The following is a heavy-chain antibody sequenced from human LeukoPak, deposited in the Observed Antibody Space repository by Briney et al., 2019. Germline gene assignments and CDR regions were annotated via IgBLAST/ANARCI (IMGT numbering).Heavy chain of an antibody. CDR2: IKQDGSEK. V-gene: IGHV3-7*01. Sequence: GGSLRLSCAASGFTFSSYWMSWVRQAPGKGLEWVANIKQDGSEKYYVDSVKGRFTISRDNAKNSLYLQMNSLRAEDTAVYYCARDLGIDYYSYMDVWGKGTTVTVSS. J-gene: IGHJ6*03. CDR3: ARDLGIDYYSYMDV. CDR1: GFTFSSYW.